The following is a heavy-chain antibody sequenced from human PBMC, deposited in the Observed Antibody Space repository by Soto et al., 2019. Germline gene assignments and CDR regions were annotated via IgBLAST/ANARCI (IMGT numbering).Heavy chain of an antibody. V-gene: IGHV4-59*08. J-gene: IGHJ6*02. Sequence: PSETLSLTCTVSGGSISSYYWSWIRQPPGKGLEWIGYIYYSGSTNYNPSLKSRVTISVDTSKNQFSLKLSSVTAADTAVYYCARRSRSGYSGTGYYYVMDVWGQGTTVTVSS. CDR3: ARRSRSGYSGTGYYYVMDV. CDR1: GGSISSYY. CDR2: IYYSGST. D-gene: IGHD5-12*01.